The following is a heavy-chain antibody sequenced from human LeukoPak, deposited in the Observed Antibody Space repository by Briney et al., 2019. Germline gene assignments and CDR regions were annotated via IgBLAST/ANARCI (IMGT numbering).Heavy chain of an antibody. CDR3: ASPAASLSGYYYYMDV. Sequence: PGGSLRLSCAASGFTFSSYDMNWVRQAPGKGLEWVSYISSSGSAIYYADSVRGRFTISRDNAKNSLYLQMNSLRAEDTAVYYCASPAASLSGYYYYMDVWGKGTTVTVSS. V-gene: IGHV3-48*03. CDR2: ISSSGSAI. CDR1: GFTFSSYD. J-gene: IGHJ6*03. D-gene: IGHD3-16*02.